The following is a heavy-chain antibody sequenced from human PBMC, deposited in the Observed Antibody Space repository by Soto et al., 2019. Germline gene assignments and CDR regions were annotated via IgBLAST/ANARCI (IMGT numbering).Heavy chain of an antibody. CDR2: INAGNGNT. D-gene: IGHD7-27*01. J-gene: IGHJ4*02. CDR3: ARDEPLSMGIGGY. V-gene: IGHV1-3*01. CDR1: GYTFTSYA. Sequence: ASVKVSCKASGYTFTSYAMHWVRQAPGQRLEWMGWINAGNGNTKYSQKFQGRVTITRDTSASTAYMELSSLRSEDTAVYYCARDEPLSMGIGGYWGQGTLVTVSS.